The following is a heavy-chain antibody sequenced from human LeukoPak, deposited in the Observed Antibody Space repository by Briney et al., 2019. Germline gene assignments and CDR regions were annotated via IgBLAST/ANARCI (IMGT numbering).Heavy chain of an antibody. CDR3: ARDSGYDLGWFDP. V-gene: IGHV1-2*02. J-gene: IGHJ5*02. CDR1: GYTFSSYG. CDR2: INPNSGGT. Sequence: GASVKVSCKASGYTFSSYGIIWVRQAPGQGLQWMGWINPNSGGTNYAQKFQGRVTMTRDTSISTAYMELIRLRSDDTAVYYCARDSGYDLGWFDPWGQGTLVTVSS. D-gene: IGHD5-12*01.